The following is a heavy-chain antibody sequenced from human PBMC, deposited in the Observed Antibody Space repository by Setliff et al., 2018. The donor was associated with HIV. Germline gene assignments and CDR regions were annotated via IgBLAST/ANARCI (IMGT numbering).Heavy chain of an antibody. Sequence: SETLSLTCTVSGDSVSTRNSFWGWIRQPPGKGLEWIGSFSYNGGRRYTPSLKSRVTISADMSKNRFSLNLNSVTAADTAVYYCVKHVDSDFSGDPDWFDPWGQGIPVTVSS. V-gene: IGHV4-39*01. D-gene: IGHD2-15*01. CDR3: VKHVDSDFSGDPDWFDP. J-gene: IGHJ5*02. CDR1: GDSVSTRNSF. CDR2: FSYNGGR.